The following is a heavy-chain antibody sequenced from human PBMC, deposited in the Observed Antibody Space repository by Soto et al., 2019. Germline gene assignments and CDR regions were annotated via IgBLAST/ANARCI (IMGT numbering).Heavy chain of an antibody. CDR2: MNPNSGNT. J-gene: IGHJ5*02. CDR1: GYTFTSYD. V-gene: IGHV1-8*01. Sequence: QVQLVQSGAEVKKPGASVKVSCKASGYTFTSYDINWERQATGQGLEWMGWMNPNSGNTGYAQKFQGRVSMARSTYIRKAYMKWRSLRSEETAGYYCALGLSRLRGGGNWFDPWGQGILVTVYS. D-gene: IGHD5-12*01. CDR3: ALGLSRLRGGGNWFDP.